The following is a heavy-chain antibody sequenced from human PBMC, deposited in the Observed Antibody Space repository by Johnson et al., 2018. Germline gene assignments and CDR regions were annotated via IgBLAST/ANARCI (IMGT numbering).Heavy chain of an antibody. CDR1: EGTFSRSA. CDR3: AREDFRYFGSGRLFYDSGMAF. J-gene: IGHJ6*02. D-gene: IGHD3-10*01. CDR2: IIPIFGIV. V-gene: IGHV1-69*01. Sequence: QVQLVESGAEVRKPGSSVKVSCRASEGTFSRSAISWVRQAPGQGLEWMGGIIPIFGIVDYAQKFQARVTIAADESTNTAYIELKSLRSEDPAVYYCAREDFRYFGSGRLFYDSGMAFWGQGTTVTVSS.